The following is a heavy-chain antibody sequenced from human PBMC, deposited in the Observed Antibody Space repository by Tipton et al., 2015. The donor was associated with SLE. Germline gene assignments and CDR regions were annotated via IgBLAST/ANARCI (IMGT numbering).Heavy chain of an antibody. CDR1: GFTFNSYE. D-gene: IGHD6-6*01. J-gene: IGHJ4*02. CDR2: ISSSGSTI. CDR3: AKDTGRVEYSSSRYFDY. Sequence: SLRLSCAASGFTFNSYEMNWVRQAPGKGLEWVSYISSSGSTIYYADSVKGRFTISRDNAKNSLYLQMNSLRAEDTAVYYCAKDTGRVEYSSSRYFDYWGQGTLVTVSS. V-gene: IGHV3-48*03.